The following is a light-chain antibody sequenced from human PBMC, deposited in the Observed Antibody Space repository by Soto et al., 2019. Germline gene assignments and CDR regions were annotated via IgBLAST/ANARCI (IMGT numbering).Light chain of an antibody. CDR1: SSNIGAGYD. CDR2: DVN. Sequence: QSVLTQPPSVSGAPGQRVTISCTGSSSNIGAGYDVHWYQQHPGKAPKLVIYDVNNRPSGVSNRFSGSKSGNTASLTISGLQAEDEADYYCGSYTTSGSVVFGGGTQLTVL. V-gene: IGLV1-40*01. J-gene: IGLJ2*01. CDR3: GSYTTSGSVV.